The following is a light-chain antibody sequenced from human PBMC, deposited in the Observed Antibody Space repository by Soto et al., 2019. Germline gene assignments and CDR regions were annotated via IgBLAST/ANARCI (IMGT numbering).Light chain of an antibody. J-gene: IGLJ2*01. CDR3: CSYAGGSTV. V-gene: IGLV2-23*02. Sequence: QSALTQPASVSGSPGQSITISCTGTSSDVGHYNFVSWYQQRPGRAPKLMIYEVSKRPSGVSNRFSGSKSGNTASLTISGLQAEDEADYYCCSYAGGSTVFGGGTKLTVL. CDR2: EVS. CDR1: SSDVGHYNF.